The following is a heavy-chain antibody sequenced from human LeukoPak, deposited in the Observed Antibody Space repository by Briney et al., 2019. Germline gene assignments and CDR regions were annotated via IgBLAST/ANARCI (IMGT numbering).Heavy chain of an antibody. CDR1: GFTFDDYG. V-gene: IGHV3-20*04. CDR3: ARSDGSGSYSFRGYFDY. J-gene: IGHJ4*02. D-gene: IGHD3-10*01. CDR2: INWNGGST. Sequence: PGGSLRLSCAASGFTFDDYGMSWVRQAPGKGLEWVSGINWNGGSTGYADSVKGRFTISRDNAKNSLYLQMNSLRAEDTALYYCARSDGSGSYSFRGYFDYWGQGTLVTVPS.